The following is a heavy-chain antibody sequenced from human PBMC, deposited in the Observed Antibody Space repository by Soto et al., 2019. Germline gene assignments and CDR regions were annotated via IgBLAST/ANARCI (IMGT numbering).Heavy chain of an antibody. J-gene: IGHJ5*02. Sequence: QVQLVQSGAEVKKPGASVKVSCKASGYTFTSYGISWVRQAPGQGLEWMGGISAYNGNTNYAQKLQGRVTMTTETSTSPANMELRSLRSDDTAVYYCARDRVHFINWFDPWGQGTLVTVSS. V-gene: IGHV1-18*01. CDR3: ARDRVHFINWFDP. D-gene: IGHD3-3*02. CDR2: ISAYNGNT. CDR1: GYTFTSYG.